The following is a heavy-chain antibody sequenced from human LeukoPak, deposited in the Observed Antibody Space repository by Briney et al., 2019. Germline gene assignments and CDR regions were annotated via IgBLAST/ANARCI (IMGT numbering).Heavy chain of an antibody. J-gene: IGHJ3*02. D-gene: IGHD5-18*01. CDR2: ISSSNSTI. Sequence: GGSLRLSCAASGFTFSSYSMNWVRQAPGKGLEWVSYISSSNSTIYYADSVKGRFTISRDNAKNSLYLQMNSLRAEDTALYYCAKDMGYSYGYGAFDIWGQGTMVTVSS. V-gene: IGHV3-48*01. CDR3: AKDMGYSYGYGAFDI. CDR1: GFTFSSYS.